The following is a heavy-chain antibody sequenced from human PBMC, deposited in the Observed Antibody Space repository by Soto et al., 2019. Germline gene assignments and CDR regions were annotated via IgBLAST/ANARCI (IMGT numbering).Heavy chain of an antibody. Sequence: QVQLVESEGGEVQPGRSLRLSCAASGFTFSSYGMHWVRQAPGKGLEWVAVISYDGSNKYYADSVKGRFTISRDNSKNTLYLQMNSLRAEDTAVYYCAKGPAFGGFIARNSFDYWGQGTLVTVSS. D-gene: IGHD3-16*02. J-gene: IGHJ4*02. CDR2: ISYDGSNK. CDR3: AKGPAFGGFIARNSFDY. V-gene: IGHV3-30*18. CDR1: GFTFSSYG.